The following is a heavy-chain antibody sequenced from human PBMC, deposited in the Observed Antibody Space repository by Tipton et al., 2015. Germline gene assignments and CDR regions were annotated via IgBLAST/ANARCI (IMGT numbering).Heavy chain of an antibody. Sequence: SLRLSCAASGFVVSHNYMTWVRQAPGKGLEWVSTISGSASSTYYADSVKGRFTISRDNSKSTLYLQVNSLRAEDTAVYYCAKAPVEYGHYVSGWDHWGRGTLVTVST. V-gene: IGHV3-23*01. CDR3: AKAPVEYGHYVSGWDH. D-gene: IGHD4-17*01. J-gene: IGHJ4*02. CDR2: ISGSASST. CDR1: GFVVSHNY.